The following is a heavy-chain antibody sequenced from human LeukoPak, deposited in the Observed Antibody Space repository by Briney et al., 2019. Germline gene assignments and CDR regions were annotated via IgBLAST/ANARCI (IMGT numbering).Heavy chain of an antibody. J-gene: IGHJ4*02. CDR3: ARVSYSGSDY. V-gene: IGHV1-69*05. CDR1: GYTFTSYG. D-gene: IGHD5-12*01. CDR2: IIPIFGTA. Sequence: ASVKVSCKASGYTFTSYGISWVRQAPGQGLEWMGGIIPIFGTANYAQKFQGRVTITTDESTSTAYMELSSLRSEDTAVYYCARVSYSGSDYWGQGTLVTVSS.